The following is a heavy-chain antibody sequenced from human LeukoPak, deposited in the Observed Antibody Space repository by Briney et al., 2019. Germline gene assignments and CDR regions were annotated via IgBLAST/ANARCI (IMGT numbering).Heavy chain of an antibody. J-gene: IGHJ4*02. CDR1: GGSISSSNW. D-gene: IGHD3-22*01. CDR2: IKEDGSEK. Sequence: PSGTLSLTCAVSGGSISSSNWWSWVRQAPGKRLEWVANIKEDGSEKYYVDSVKGRFTISRDNAKKSLYLQMNSLRAEDTAVYYCARRPGGYYDSNGILEYFDYWGQGILVTVSS. V-gene: IGHV3-7*01. CDR3: ARRPGGYYDSNGILEYFDY.